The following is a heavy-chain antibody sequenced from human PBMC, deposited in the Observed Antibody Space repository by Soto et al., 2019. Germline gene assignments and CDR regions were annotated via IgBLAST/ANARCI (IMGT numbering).Heavy chain of an antibody. V-gene: IGHV3-11*01. CDR2: ISRSGTTT. Sequence: GGSLRLSCAASGFTFSENYMNWIRQVPGKGLEWVSYISRSGTTTFYADSVKGRFTISRDNAKNSLYLEMNSLRAEDTAVYYCAREGGRASYAFDIWGQGTMVTVSS. CDR1: GFTFSENY. CDR3: AREGGRASYAFDI. J-gene: IGHJ3*02. D-gene: IGHD1-26*01.